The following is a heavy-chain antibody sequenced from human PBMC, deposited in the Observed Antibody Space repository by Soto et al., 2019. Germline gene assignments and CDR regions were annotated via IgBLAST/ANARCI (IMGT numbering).Heavy chain of an antibody. J-gene: IGHJ4*02. Sequence: EMQLVDSGGGLVQPGDSLRLSCAASGFSFSYYWMAWVRQAPGKGLEWVANIKEDGSEYTYADAVRGRFTISRDNAQNSVYLQMNSLRVEDTAVYYCARETHYYAAWCQGTLVTVSS. CDR2: IKEDGSEY. V-gene: IGHV3-7*04. CDR3: ARETHYYAA. CDR1: GFSFSYYW. D-gene: IGHD3-10*01.